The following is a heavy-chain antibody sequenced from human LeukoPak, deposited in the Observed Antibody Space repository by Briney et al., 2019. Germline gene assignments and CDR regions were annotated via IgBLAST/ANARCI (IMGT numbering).Heavy chain of an antibody. CDR1: GGSFSGYY. D-gene: IGHD5-12*01. CDR2: INHSGST. Sequence: SETLSLTCAVYGGSFSGYYWSWIRQPPGKGLEWIGEINHSGSTNYNPSLKSRVTISVDTSKNQFSLKLSSVTAADTAVYYCVRVGWLRTADYWGQGTLVTVSS. CDR3: VRVGWLRTADY. V-gene: IGHV4-34*01. J-gene: IGHJ4*02.